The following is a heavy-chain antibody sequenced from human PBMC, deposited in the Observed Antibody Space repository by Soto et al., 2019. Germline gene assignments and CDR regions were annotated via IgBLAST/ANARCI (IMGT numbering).Heavy chain of an antibody. CDR1: GYTFSDYY. J-gene: IGHJ4*02. CDR2: INPNSGGT. D-gene: IGHD1-1*01. Sequence: ASVKVSCKASGYTFSDYYIHWVRQAPGQGLEWMGWINPNSGGTKYAPKFQGGVTMTRDTSITTAYMELSRLRSGDTAVYYCAREPATAKPEGVDFWSQGTLVTVSS. V-gene: IGHV1-2*02. CDR3: AREPATAKPEGVDF.